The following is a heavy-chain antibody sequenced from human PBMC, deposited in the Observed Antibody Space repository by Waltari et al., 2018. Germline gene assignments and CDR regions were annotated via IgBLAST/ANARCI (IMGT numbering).Heavy chain of an antibody. D-gene: IGHD6-13*01. CDR2: MNRDGSET. CDR1: GFTLSRFW. CDR3: ARLSSSWNEKGAFDI. V-gene: IGHV3-7*01. J-gene: IGHJ3*02. Sequence: EVQLVESGGGLVQPGGSLRLSCGGTGFTLSRFWMSWVRQVPGKGLDWVANMNRDGSETYYVDSVKGRFTISRDNAKNSLYLEMNTLRVEDTAIYYCARLSSSWNEKGAFDIWGQWTMVTVSS.